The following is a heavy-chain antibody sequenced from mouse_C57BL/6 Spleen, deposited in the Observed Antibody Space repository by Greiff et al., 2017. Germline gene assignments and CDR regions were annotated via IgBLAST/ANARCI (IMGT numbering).Heavy chain of an antibody. Sequence: VQLQQSGPVLVKPGASVKMSCKASGYTFTDYYMNWVKQSHGKSLEWIGVINPYNGGTSYNQKFKGKATLTVDKSSSTAYMELNSLTSEDSAVYYGARGGYGDYFDYWGQGTTLTVSS. D-gene: IGHD2-2*01. J-gene: IGHJ2*01. CDR1: GYTFTDYY. CDR3: ARGGYGDYFDY. V-gene: IGHV1-19*01. CDR2: INPYNGGT.